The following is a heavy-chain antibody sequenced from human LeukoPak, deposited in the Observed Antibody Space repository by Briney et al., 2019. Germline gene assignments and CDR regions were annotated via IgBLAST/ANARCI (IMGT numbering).Heavy chain of an antibody. J-gene: IGHJ5*02. Sequence: PSETLSLTCTVSGGSISSYYWRWIRQPPGKGLEWIGYIYYSGSTNYNPSLKSRVTISVDTSKNQFSLKLSSVTAADTAVYYCAGYRTNWIDPWGQGTLVTVSS. D-gene: IGHD1-14*01. V-gene: IGHV4-59*08. CDR1: GGSISSYY. CDR3: AGYRTNWIDP. CDR2: IYYSGST.